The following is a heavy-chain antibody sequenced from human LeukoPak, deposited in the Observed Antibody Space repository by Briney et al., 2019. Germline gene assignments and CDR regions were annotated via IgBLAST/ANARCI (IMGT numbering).Heavy chain of an antibody. V-gene: IGHV3-11*01. CDR3: ARAHYGSGTVAYYYYYMDV. CDR2: ISSSGSTI. CDR1: GFTFSDYY. J-gene: IGHJ6*03. Sequence: SGGSLRLSCAASGFTFSDYYMSWIRQAPGKGLEWVSYISSSGSTIYYADSVKGRFTISRDNAKNSLYLQMNSLRAEDTAVYYCARAHYGSGTVAYYYYYMDVWGKGTTVTVSS. D-gene: IGHD3-10*01.